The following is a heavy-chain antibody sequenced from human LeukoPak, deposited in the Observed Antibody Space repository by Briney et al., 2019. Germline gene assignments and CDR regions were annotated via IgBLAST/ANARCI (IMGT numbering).Heavy chain of an antibody. Sequence: GGSLRLSCAASGFTFSSYAMSWVRQAPGKGLEWVSAISGSGGSTYYADSVKGRFTISRDNSKNTPYLQMNSLRAEDTAVYYCAKSSTYSSGLYFDYWGQGTLVTVSS. J-gene: IGHJ4*02. V-gene: IGHV3-23*01. CDR3: AKSSTYSSGLYFDY. CDR2: ISGSGGST. CDR1: GFTFSSYA. D-gene: IGHD6-19*01.